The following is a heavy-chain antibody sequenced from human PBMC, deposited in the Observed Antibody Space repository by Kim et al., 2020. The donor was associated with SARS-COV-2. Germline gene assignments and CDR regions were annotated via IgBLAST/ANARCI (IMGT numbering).Heavy chain of an antibody. D-gene: IGHD6-13*01. CDR2: INHSGST. CDR1: GGSFSGYY. CDR3: ARGLVIGTQLVPLDY. V-gene: IGHV4-34*01. Sequence: SETLSLTCAVYGGSFSGYYWSWIRQPPGKGLEWIGEINHSGSTNYNPSLKSRVTISVDTSKNQFSLKLSSVTAADTAVYYCARGLVIGTQLVPLDYWGQGTLVTVSS. J-gene: IGHJ4*02.